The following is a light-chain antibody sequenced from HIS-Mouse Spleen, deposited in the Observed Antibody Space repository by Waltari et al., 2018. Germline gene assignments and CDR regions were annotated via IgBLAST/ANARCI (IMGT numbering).Light chain of an antibody. CDR2: DAS. V-gene: IGKV1-33*01. J-gene: IGKJ2*01. CDR3: QQYDNRPLYT. CDR1: QDISNY. Sequence: DIQMTQSPSSLSASVGDRVTITCQASQDISNYLNWYQQKPEKGPNLLIYDASNLEPGVPSRFRGSGLGTDFHFTISSLQPEDIATYYCQQYDNRPLYTFGQGTKLEIK.